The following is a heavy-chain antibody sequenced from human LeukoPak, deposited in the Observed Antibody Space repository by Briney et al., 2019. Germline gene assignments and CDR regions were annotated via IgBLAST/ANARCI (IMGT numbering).Heavy chain of an antibody. CDR2: ITPSGGTT. D-gene: IGHD5-24*01. CDR1: GFTFSNYW. Sequence: GGSLRLSCAASGFTFSNYWMNWVRQAPGKGLEYVSAITPSGGTTYYADSVKGRFTISRDNSKNTVYLQMSSLRAEDTAVYYCVKIYIEMATISPFDYWGQGTLVTVSS. V-gene: IGHV3-64D*09. CDR3: VKIYIEMATISPFDY. J-gene: IGHJ4*02.